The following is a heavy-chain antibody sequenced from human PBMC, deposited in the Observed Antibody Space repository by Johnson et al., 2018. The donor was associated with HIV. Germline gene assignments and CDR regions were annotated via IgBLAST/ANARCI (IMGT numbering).Heavy chain of an antibody. CDR3: AKPKRIVVEEADAFDI. Sequence: VQLVEYGGGLVQRGGSLRLSCAASGFTFSSYAMSWVRQAPGKGLEWVSAISGSGGSTYYADSVKGRFTISRDNSKNTLYLQMNSLRAEDTAVYYCAKPKRIVVEEADAFDIWGQGTMVTVSS. V-gene: IGHV3-23*04. D-gene: IGHD3-22*01. CDR2: ISGSGGST. J-gene: IGHJ3*02. CDR1: GFTFSSYA.